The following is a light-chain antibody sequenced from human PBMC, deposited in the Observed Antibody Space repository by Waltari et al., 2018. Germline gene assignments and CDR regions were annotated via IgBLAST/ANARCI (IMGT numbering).Light chain of an antibody. CDR2: GAS. CDR1: QSVTSSY. CDR3: QQYGSSPLT. V-gene: IGKV3-20*01. Sequence: EIVLTQSPGTLSLSPGERATLSCRASQSVTSSYLAWYQQKPGQAPRLLIYGASSRATGIPDRFSGSESGTDFTLTSSRLEPEDFAVYYCQQYGSSPLTFGGGTKVEIK. J-gene: IGKJ4*01.